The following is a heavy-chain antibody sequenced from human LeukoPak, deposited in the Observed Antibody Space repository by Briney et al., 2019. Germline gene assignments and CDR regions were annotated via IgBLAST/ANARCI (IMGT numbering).Heavy chain of an antibody. J-gene: IGHJ4*02. Sequence: ASVKVSCKASGGTFSSYAISWVRQAPGQGLEWMGGIIPIFGTANYAQKFQGRVTITTDESTSTAYMELSSLGSEDTAVYYCARSRDGYNYPYDFDYWGQGTLVTVSS. CDR3: ARSRDGYNYPYDFDY. D-gene: IGHD5-24*01. CDR1: GGTFSSYA. CDR2: IIPIFGTA. V-gene: IGHV1-69*05.